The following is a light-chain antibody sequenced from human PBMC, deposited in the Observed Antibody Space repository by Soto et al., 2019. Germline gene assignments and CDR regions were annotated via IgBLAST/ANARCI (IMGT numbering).Light chain of an antibody. J-gene: IGLJ3*02. Sequence: QSVLTQPPSVSGAPGQRVTISCTGSSSNIGAGYDVHWYQQLPGTAPKLLIYDNNKRPSGVPERFSGSKSGTSASLAITGLQPEDEADYYCQSYDNNLSGSVFGGGTKVTVL. CDR3: QSYDNNLSGSV. CDR1: SSNIGAGYD. CDR2: DNN. V-gene: IGLV1-40*01.